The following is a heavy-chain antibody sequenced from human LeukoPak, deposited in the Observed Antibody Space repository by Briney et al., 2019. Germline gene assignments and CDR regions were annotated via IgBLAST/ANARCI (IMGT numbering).Heavy chain of an antibody. J-gene: IGHJ4*02. CDR1: GFTFSRYA. CDR2: ISGSGGGT. V-gene: IGHV3-23*01. CDR3: AILPGYSSGWYEVKY. Sequence: GGSLRLSCAASGFTFSRYAMSWVRQAPGKGLEWVSGISGSGGGTYYADSVKGRFTISRDNSRKTLYLQMNSPGAEDTAVYYCAILPGYSSGWYEVKYWGQGTLVTVSS. D-gene: IGHD6-13*01.